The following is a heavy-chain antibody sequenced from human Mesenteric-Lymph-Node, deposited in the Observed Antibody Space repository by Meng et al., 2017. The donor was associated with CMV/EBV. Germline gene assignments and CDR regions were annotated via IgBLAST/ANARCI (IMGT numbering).Heavy chain of an antibody. D-gene: IGHD6-13*01. Sequence: GESLKISCAASGFTFSRYAVHWVRQAPGKGLEWVAGISYDGSNKNYADSVKGRFTISRDNSKNTLYLSMNSLTTEDTAVYYCARDFNFIAVAYYFDYWGQGTLVTVSS. CDR3: ARDFNFIAVAYYFDY. V-gene: IGHV3-30-3*01. CDR2: ISYDGSNK. J-gene: IGHJ4*02. CDR1: GFTFSRYA.